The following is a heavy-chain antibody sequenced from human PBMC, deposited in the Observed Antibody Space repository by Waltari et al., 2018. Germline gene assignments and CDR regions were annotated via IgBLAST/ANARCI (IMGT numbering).Heavy chain of an antibody. CDR3: VRDCTRGGY. D-gene: IGHD2-8*01. CDR1: GYTFSYYY. Sequence: QVQLVQSGAEVTEPGASVKVYCQLSGYTFSYYYIHWRRQATGQGLEWRGWINPKNGNRDTSNVQKFQGRVTMTTDTSINTVYMELRMLRSDDTAIYYCVRDCTRGGYWGQGTLVAVSS. CDR2: INPKNGNRDT. J-gene: IGHJ4*02. V-gene: IGHV1-2*02.